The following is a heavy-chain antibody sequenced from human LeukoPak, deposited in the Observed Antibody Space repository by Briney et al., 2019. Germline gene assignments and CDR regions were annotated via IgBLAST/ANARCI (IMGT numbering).Heavy chain of an antibody. CDR1: GFTFSSYW. CDR3: AGGYSYSLCFDY. CDR2: INSDGSST. V-gene: IGHV3-74*01. Sequence: GGSLRLSCAASGFTFSSYWMHWVRQAPGKGLVWVSRINSDGSSTSYADSVKGRFTISRDNAKNTLYLQMNSLRVEDTAVYYCAGGYSYSLCFDYWGQGALVTVSS. D-gene: IGHD5-18*01. J-gene: IGHJ4*02.